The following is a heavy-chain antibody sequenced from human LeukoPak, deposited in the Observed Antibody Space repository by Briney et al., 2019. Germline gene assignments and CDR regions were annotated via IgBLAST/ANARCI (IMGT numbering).Heavy chain of an antibody. V-gene: IGHV4-59*01. D-gene: IGHD1-26*01. CDR3: ARESLGGVGH. J-gene: IGHJ4*02. Sequence: SETLSLTCTVSGGSIRSYYWSWIRQFPGRGLEWIGYIYYTGNTNYNPSLKSRVTISVDTSKNQFSLRLNSVSTADTAVYYCARESLGGVGHWGQGTLVTVSS. CDR1: GGSIRSYY. CDR2: IYYTGNT.